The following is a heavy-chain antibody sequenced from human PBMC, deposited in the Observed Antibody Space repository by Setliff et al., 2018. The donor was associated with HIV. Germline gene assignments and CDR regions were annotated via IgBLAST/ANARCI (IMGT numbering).Heavy chain of an antibody. V-gene: IGHV1-18*01. CDR3: ARGHSSGWYEGRY. D-gene: IGHD6-19*01. CDR2: ISGSNGNT. CDR1: GYIFSTFG. J-gene: IGHJ4*02. Sequence: GASVKVSCKASGYIFSTFGITWVRQAPGQGPEWMGWISGSNGNTNYAQKLQGRVTMTTDTSTSTAYMELRSLRSDDTAVYYCARGHSSGWYEGRYWGQGTLVTVSS.